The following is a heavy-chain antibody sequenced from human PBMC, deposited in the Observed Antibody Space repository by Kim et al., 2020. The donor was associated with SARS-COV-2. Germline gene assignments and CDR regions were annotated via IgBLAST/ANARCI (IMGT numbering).Heavy chain of an antibody. CDR3: ARDYSSSWSHFDY. J-gene: IGHJ4*02. V-gene: IGHV3-33*01. D-gene: IGHD6-13*01. Sequence: YADSVKGRFTISRDNSKNTLFLQMNSLRAEDTAVYYCARDYSSSWSHFDYWGQGTLVTVSS.